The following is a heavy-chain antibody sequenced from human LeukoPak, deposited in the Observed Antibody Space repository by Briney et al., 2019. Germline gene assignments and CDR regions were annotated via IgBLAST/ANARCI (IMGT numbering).Heavy chain of an antibody. CDR2: IYYSGST. CDR3: ARGAATVTKAAFDI. Sequence: SQTLSLTCTVSGGSISSGGYYWSWIRQHPGKGLAWIGYIYYSGSTYYNPSLKSRVTISVDTSKNQFSLKLSSVTAADTAVYYCARGAATVTKAAFDIWGQGTMVTVSS. CDR1: GGSISSGGYY. D-gene: IGHD4-17*01. J-gene: IGHJ3*02. V-gene: IGHV4-31*03.